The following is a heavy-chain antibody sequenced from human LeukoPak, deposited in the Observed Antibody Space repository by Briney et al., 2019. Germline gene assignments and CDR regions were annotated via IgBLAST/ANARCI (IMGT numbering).Heavy chain of an antibody. D-gene: IGHD2/OR15-2a*01. J-gene: IGHJ4*02. Sequence: SQTLSLTCTVSGGSISSGSYYWSWIRQHPGKGLEWIGYIYYSGSTYYNPSLKSRVTISVDTSKNQFSLKLSSVTAADTAVYYCAREVSLDYYYFDYWGQRTLVTVSS. CDR1: GGSISSGSYY. V-gene: IGHV4-31*03. CDR2: IYYSGST. CDR3: AREVSLDYYYFDY.